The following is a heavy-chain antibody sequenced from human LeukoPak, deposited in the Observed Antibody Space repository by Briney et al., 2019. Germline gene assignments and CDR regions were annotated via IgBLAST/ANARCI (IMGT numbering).Heavy chain of an antibody. V-gene: IGHV4-59*01. J-gene: IGHJ4*02. D-gene: IGHD3-10*01. CDR2: IYYSGST. Sequence: SETLSLTCTVSGGSISSYYWSWIRQPPGKGLEWIGYIYYSGSTNYNPSLKSQVTISVDTPKNQFSLKLSSVTAADTAVYYCARDRGGSLDYWGQGTLVTVSS. CDR1: GGSISSYY. CDR3: ARDRGGSLDY.